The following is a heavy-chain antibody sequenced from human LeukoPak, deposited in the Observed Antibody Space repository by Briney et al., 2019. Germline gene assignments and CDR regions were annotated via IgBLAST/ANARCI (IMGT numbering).Heavy chain of an antibody. CDR3: ARTYYGSGSPFY. D-gene: IGHD3-10*01. J-gene: IGHJ4*02. V-gene: IGHV4-34*01. CDR1: GGSFSGYY. CDR2: INHSGST. Sequence: PSETLSLTCAVYGGSFSGYYWSWIRQPSGKGLEWIGEINHSGSTNYNPSLKSRVTISVDTSKNQFSLKLSSVTAADTAVYYCARTYYGSGSPFYWGQGTLVTVSS.